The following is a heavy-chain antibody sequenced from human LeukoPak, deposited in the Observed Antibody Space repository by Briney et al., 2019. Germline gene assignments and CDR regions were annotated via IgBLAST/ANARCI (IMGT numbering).Heavy chain of an antibody. Sequence: TSETLSLTCAVYGGSFSGYYWSWIRQPPGKGLEWIGEINHSGSTNYNPSLKSRVTISVDTSKNQFSLKLSSVTAADTAVYYCARRARGRSSDWFVYFDHWGQGNLVTVSS. CDR1: GGSFSGYY. J-gene: IGHJ4*02. V-gene: IGHV4-34*01. D-gene: IGHD3-9*01. CDR2: INHSGST. CDR3: ARRARGRSSDWFVYFDH.